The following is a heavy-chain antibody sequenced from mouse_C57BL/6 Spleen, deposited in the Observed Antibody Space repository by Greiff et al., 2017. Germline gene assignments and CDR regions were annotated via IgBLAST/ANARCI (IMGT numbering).Heavy chain of an antibody. Sequence: EVQLQESGPGLVKPSQSLSLTCSVTGYSITSGYYWNWIRQFPGNKLEWMGYISYDGSNNYNPSLKNRISITRDTSKNQFFLKLNSVTTEDTATYYCAREDLIITTGSPYFDYWGQGTTLTVSS. V-gene: IGHV3-6*01. J-gene: IGHJ2*01. CDR2: ISYDGSN. CDR3: AREDLIITTGSPYFDY. CDR1: GYSITSGYY. D-gene: IGHD1-1*01.